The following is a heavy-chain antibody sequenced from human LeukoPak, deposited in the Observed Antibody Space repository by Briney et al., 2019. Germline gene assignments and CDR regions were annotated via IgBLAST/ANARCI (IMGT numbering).Heavy chain of an antibody. D-gene: IGHD3-22*01. J-gene: IGHJ4*02. V-gene: IGHV3-7*03. CDR2: IRQDGSET. CDR3: AKGSDSSGYYYATDY. CDR1: GFTFSTYW. Sequence: GGSLRLSCAASGFTFSTYWMSWVRQAPGKGLEWVANIRQDGSETHYVDSVKGRFTISRDNAKNSLYLQMNSLRAEDTAIYYCAKGSDSSGYYYATDYWGQGTLVTVSS.